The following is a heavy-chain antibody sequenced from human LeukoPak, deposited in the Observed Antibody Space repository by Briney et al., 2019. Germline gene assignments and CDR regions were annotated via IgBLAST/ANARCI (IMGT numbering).Heavy chain of an antibody. J-gene: IGHJ3*02. D-gene: IGHD5-24*01. V-gene: IGHV5-51*01. CDR3: ASRVEMATMEPDAFDI. CDR2: IYPGDSDT. CDR1: GYSLTSYW. Sequence: GESLKISCKSSGYSLTSYWIAWVRQMPGKGLEWMGIIYPGDSDTRYSPSFQGQVTISADKSISTAYLQWSSLKASDTAMYYCASRVEMATMEPDAFDIWGQGTMVTVSS.